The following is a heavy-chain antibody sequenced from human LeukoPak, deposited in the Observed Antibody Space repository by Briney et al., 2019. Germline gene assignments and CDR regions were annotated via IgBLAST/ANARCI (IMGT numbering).Heavy chain of an antibody. CDR3: ARTSCCFDH. CDR1: GFTFSSHW. Sequence: GGSLRLSCAASGFTFSSHWMSWVRQAPGKGLEWVANIKQDGSEKYYVDSAKGRFTISRDNAKNSPYLQMNSLRAEDTAVYYCARTSCCFDHWGQGTLVTVSS. D-gene: IGHD2-15*01. J-gene: IGHJ4*02. CDR2: IKQDGSEK. V-gene: IGHV3-7*01.